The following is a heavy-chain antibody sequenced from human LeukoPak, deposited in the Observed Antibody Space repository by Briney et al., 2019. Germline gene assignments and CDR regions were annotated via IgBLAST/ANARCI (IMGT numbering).Heavy chain of an antibody. Sequence: ASVKVSCKASGYTFTDYYMQWVRQAPGQGLEWMGWINPNSGGTHYVQRFQGWVTMTRDTSISTAYMELSRLTPDDTAVYYCARGGPYYDSSRANDLNYWGQGTLVTVSS. CDR2: INPNSGGT. D-gene: IGHD3-22*01. J-gene: IGHJ4*02. V-gene: IGHV1-2*04. CDR3: ARGGPYYDSSRANDLNY. CDR1: GYTFTDYY.